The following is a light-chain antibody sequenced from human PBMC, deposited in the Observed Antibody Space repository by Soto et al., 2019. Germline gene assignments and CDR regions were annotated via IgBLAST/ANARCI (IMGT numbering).Light chain of an antibody. CDR1: QGVSSY. Sequence: EIVLTQSPATLSLSPGERATLSCRASQGVSSYLAWYQQKPGQAPRLLIYDASNRATGIPARFSGSGPGTDFTLTISSLEPEDFAVYYCQQYNTWPRTFGQGTKVETK. CDR2: DAS. CDR3: QQYNTWPRT. J-gene: IGKJ1*01. V-gene: IGKV3D-11*01.